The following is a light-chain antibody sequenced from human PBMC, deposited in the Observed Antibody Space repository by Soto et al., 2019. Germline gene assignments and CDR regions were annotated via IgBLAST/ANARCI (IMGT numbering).Light chain of an antibody. J-gene: IGKJ4*01. Sequence: DIQMTQSPSSLSASVGDRVTITCRASQGISNHLAWYQQKPGKLPNLLIYAASILQSGVPSRFSGSGSRTDFTLTTSSLQPEDVGIYYCQKFNSATFTFGGGTKVDIX. CDR3: QKFNSATFT. V-gene: IGKV1-27*01. CDR2: AAS. CDR1: QGISNH.